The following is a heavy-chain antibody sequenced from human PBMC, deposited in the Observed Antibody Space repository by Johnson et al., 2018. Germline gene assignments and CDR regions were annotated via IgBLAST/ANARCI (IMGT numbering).Heavy chain of an antibody. CDR1: GFTFSSYG. Sequence: QVQLQESGGGVVQPGRSLRLSCAASGFTFSSYGMHWVRQAPGKGLEWVAVISYDGSNKYYADSVKGRFTISRDNSKNTLYLQMNSLKTEDTAVYYCTTPYYYGSGSYMEGENYYYGMDVWGQGTTVTVSS. D-gene: IGHD3-10*01. V-gene: IGHV3-30*03. CDR2: ISYDGSNK. J-gene: IGHJ6*02. CDR3: TTPYYYGSGSYMEGENYYYGMDV.